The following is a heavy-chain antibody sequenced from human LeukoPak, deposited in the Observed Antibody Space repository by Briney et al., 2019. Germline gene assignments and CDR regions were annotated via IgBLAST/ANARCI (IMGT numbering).Heavy chain of an antibody. J-gene: IGHJ5*02. CDR2: IYYSGST. Sequence: PSETLSLTCTVSGGSISSSSYYWGWIRQPPGKGLEWIGSIYYSGSTYYNPSLKSRVTISVDTSKNQFSLKLSPVTAADTAVYYCAREFRLYCSSTSCAYNWFDPWGQGSLVTVSS. CDR3: AREFRLYCSSTSCAYNWFDP. D-gene: IGHD2-2*01. V-gene: IGHV4-39*07. CDR1: GGSISSSSYY.